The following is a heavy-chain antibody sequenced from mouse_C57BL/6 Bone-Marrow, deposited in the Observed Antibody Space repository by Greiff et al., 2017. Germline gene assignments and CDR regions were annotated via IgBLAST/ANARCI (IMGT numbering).Heavy chain of an antibody. D-gene: IGHD1-1*01. CDR1: GFSFNTYA. Sequence: GGGLVQPKGSLKLSCAASGFSFNTYAMNWVRQAPGKGLEWVARIRSKSNNYATYYADSVKDRFTISRDDSESMLYLQMNNLKTEDTAMYCCVSSYFYWYFDVWGTGTTVTVSS. CDR3: VSSYFYWYFDV. J-gene: IGHJ1*03. V-gene: IGHV10-1*01. CDR2: IRSKSNNYAT.